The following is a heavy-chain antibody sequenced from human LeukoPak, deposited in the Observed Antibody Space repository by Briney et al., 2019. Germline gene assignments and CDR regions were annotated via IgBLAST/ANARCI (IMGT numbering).Heavy chain of an antibody. J-gene: IGHJ4*02. V-gene: IGHV3-30*02. CDR1: GFTFSGSG. D-gene: IGHD2-2*01. CDR3: ARSPTSWYFDY. CDR2: IRYHGSDK. Sequence: PGGSLRLSCAASGFTFSGSGMHWVRQAPGKGLESVAFIRYHGSDKYYADSVKGRFTISRDNSKNTLYLQMNSLRPEDTSVYFCARSPTSWYFDYWGQGTLVTVSS.